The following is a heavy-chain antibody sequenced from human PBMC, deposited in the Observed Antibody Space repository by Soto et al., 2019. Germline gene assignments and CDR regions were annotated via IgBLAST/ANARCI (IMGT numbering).Heavy chain of an antibody. CDR3: AREALPIEYYGTD. D-gene: IGHD6-6*01. Sequence: SVKGSCKASGSIFTGYHMRWVRQAPGQGLEWMGWINPNSGGTKYAQKFQGRVTMTRDTSISTAYMELSSLRSDDTAVYYCAREALPIEYYGTD. CDR1: GSIFTGYH. V-gene: IGHV1-2*02. CDR2: INPNSGGT. J-gene: IGHJ6*01.